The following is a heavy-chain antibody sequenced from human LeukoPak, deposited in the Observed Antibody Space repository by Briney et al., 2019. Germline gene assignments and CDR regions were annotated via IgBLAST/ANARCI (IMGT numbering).Heavy chain of an antibody. CDR1: GFTFSSYE. Sequence: PGGSLRLSCAASGFTFSSYEMNWVRQAPGKGLEWVSYISSSGSTIYYADSVKGRFTISRDNSKNTLYLQMNSLRAEDTAVYYCGASPHYYYGMDVWGQGTTVTVSS. CDR3: GASPHYYYGMDV. J-gene: IGHJ6*02. V-gene: IGHV3-48*03. CDR2: ISSSGSTI.